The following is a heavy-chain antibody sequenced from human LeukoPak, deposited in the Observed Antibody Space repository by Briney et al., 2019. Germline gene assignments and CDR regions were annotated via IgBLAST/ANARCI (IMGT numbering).Heavy chain of an antibody. J-gene: IGHJ4*02. D-gene: IGHD2-2*01. CDR1: GFTFSSCW. CDR3: APHCSSTSCPDY. Sequence: GGSLRLSCAASGFTFSSCWMSWVRQAPGKGLEWVANINQDGSEKYYVDSVKGRFTMSRDNAKNSLYLQMNSLRAEDTAVYYCAPHCSSTSCPDYWGQGTLVIVSS. V-gene: IGHV3-7*01. CDR2: INQDGSEK.